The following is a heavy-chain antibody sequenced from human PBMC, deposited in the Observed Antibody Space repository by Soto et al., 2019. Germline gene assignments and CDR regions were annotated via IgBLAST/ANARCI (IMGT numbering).Heavy chain of an antibody. V-gene: IGHV3-9*01. Sequence: EVHLVESGGGLVQPGGSLRLSCAVSGFTFEDYAMHWVRQAPGKGLEWVSGISWASRSVAYADSVKGRFTISRDNAENSLHLQMNSLRAEDTAVYYCAKDSIRRSFSRSSTRARDAFDIWGQGTMVTVSS. D-gene: IGHD6-6*01. CDR3: AKDSIRRSFSRSSTRARDAFDI. J-gene: IGHJ3*02. CDR2: ISWASRSV. CDR1: GFTFEDYA.